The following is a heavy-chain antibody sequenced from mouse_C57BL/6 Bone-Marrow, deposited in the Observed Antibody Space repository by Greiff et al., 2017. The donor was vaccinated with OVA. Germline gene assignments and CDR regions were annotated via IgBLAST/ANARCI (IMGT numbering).Heavy chain of an antibody. V-gene: IGHV1-20*01. Sequence: DVQLQESGPELVKPGDSVKISCKASGYSFTGYFMNWVMQSHGKSLEWIGRINPYNGDTFYNQKFKGKATLTVDKSSSTAHMELRSLTSEDSAVYYCASLHYYGSTYYFDYWGQGTTLTVSS. CDR2: INPYNGDT. D-gene: IGHD1-1*01. CDR3: ASLHYYGSTYYFDY. CDR1: GYSFTGYF. J-gene: IGHJ2*01.